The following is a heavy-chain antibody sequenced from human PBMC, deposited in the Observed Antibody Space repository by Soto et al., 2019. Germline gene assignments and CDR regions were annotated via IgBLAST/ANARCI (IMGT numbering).Heavy chain of an antibody. J-gene: IGHJ6*03. D-gene: IGHD2-21*01. CDR1: GGCISPYY. V-gene: IGHV4-59*08. Sequence: SETLSLTCTVCGGCISPYYWSWIRQPPGKGLEWIGYIYYSGSSNYNSSLKSRVTISVDTSKNQFSLNLRCVTAAATAVYYCARRSIRGRRPYYYYYRDVGGKGTTVTVSS. CDR3: ARRSIRGRRPYYYYYRDV. CDR2: IYYSGSS.